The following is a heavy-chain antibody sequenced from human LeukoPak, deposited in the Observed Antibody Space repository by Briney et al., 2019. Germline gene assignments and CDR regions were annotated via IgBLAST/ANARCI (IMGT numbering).Heavy chain of an antibody. CDR1: GGSFSGYY. D-gene: IGHD3-3*01. J-gene: IGHJ4*02. V-gene: IGHV4-34*01. CDR3: ARNPGYDFWSGYQPHRRGYFDY. CDR2: INHSGST. Sequence: SETLSLTCAVYGGSFSGYYWSWIRQPPGKGLEWIGEINHSGSTNYNPSLKSRVTISVDTSKNQFSLKLSSVTAADTAVYYCARNPGYDFWSGYQPHRRGYFDYWGQGTLVTVSS.